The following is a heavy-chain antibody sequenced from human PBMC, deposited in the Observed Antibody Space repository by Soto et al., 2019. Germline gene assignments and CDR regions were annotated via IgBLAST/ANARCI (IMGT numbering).Heavy chain of an antibody. J-gene: IGHJ4*02. D-gene: IGHD1-7*01. CDR2: IKQDGSET. CDR1: GFTFSSYW. V-gene: IGHV3-7*03. CDR3: VRGTPTPGLDY. Sequence: EVPLVESGGGLVQPGGSLRLSCVVSGFTFSSYWMNWVRQAPGKGLEWVANIKQDGSETHYVDSVKGRFTISRDNAKNSLYLQMNSLRAEDTAVYYCVRGTPTPGLDYWGQGTLVTVSS.